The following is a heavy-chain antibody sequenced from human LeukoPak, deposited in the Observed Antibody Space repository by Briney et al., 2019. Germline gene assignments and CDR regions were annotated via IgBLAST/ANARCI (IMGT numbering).Heavy chain of an antibody. Sequence: SETLSLTCTVSGDSINSNPYSWAWIRQPPGKGLEWIGSIYYSGRSYYKVSLKSRVTISVDTSKNQFSLKLSSVTAADTAVYYCARVGYSSSWRPFDYWGQGTLVTVSS. D-gene: IGHD6-13*01. J-gene: IGHJ4*02. CDR2: IYYSGRS. V-gene: IGHV4-39*07. CDR3: ARVGYSSSWRPFDY. CDR1: GDSINSNPYS.